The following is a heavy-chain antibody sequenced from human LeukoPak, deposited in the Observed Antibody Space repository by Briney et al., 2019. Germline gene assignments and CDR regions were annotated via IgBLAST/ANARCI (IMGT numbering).Heavy chain of an antibody. V-gene: IGHV4-38-2*02. CDR2: IFRSWTT. CDR1: GYSISSGYY. CDR3: VRGRGGLGIYQFEF. Sequence: SETLSPTCTVSGYSISSGYYWGWVRQPPGKGLQWIGSIFRSWTTYYSPTLRRRLSMSLDTSKNQFSLKLTSVAATDTAVYYCVRGRGGLGIYQFEFWGQGALVIVPS. D-gene: IGHD3/OR15-3a*01. J-gene: IGHJ4*02.